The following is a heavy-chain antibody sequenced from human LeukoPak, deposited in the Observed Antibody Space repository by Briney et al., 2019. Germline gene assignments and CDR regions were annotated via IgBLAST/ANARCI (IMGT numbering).Heavy chain of an antibody. CDR2: INSDGSST. CDR3: AREGPIQLWFREDAFDI. J-gene: IGHJ3*02. D-gene: IGHD5-18*01. CDR1: GFTFSSYW. V-gene: IGHV3-74*01. Sequence: GGSLRLSCAASGFTFSSYWMHWVRHAPGKGLVWVSRINSDGSSTSYADSVKGRFTISRDNAKNTLYLQMNSLRAEDTAVYYCAREGPIQLWFREDAFDIWGKGTTVTISS.